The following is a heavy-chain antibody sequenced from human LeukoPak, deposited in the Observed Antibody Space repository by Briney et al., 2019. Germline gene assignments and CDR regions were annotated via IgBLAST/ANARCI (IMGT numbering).Heavy chain of an antibody. Sequence: GGSLRLSCAAFGFTFSDYSMNWVRQAPGKGLEWVSYISSRSGHIHQADSVKGRFTISRDNAKNSLYLQMNSLRDEDTAVYYCARDYSSSGSYFGYYYGMDVWGQGTTVTVSS. CDR2: ISSRSGHI. V-gene: IGHV3-48*02. J-gene: IGHJ6*02. D-gene: IGHD1-26*01. CDR1: GFTFSDYS. CDR3: ARDYSSSGSYFGYYYGMDV.